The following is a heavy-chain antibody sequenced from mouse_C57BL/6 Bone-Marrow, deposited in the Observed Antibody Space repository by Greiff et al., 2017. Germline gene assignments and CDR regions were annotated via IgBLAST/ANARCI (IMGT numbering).Heavy chain of an antibody. CDR3: ARGDGLRRFDY. CDR1: GYSITSGYY. V-gene: IGHV3-6*01. J-gene: IGHJ2*01. D-gene: IGHD2-4*01. Sequence: VQLKESGPGLVKPSQSLSLTCSVTGYSITSGYYWNWIRQFPGNKLEWMGYISYDGSNNYNPSLKNRISITRDTSKNQFFLKLNSVTTEDTATYYCARGDGLRRFDYWGQGTTLTVSS. CDR2: ISYDGSN.